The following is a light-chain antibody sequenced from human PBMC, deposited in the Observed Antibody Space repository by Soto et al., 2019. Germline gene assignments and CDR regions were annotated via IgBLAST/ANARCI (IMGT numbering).Light chain of an antibody. CDR1: QSVGSY. J-gene: IGKJ5*01. CDR3: HQYGSSPPVT. V-gene: IGKV3-11*01. CDR2: DAS. Sequence: EIVLTQSPATLSLSPGERATLSCRASQSVGSYLAWYQQKPGQAPRLLIYDASNRATGIPARFSGSGSGTDFTLAIRRLEPEDFAVYYGHQYGSSPPVTFGQGTRLEIK.